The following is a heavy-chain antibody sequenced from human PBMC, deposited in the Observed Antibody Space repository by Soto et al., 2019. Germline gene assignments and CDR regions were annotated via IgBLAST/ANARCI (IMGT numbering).Heavy chain of an antibody. J-gene: IGHJ4*02. D-gene: IGHD3-22*01. CDR2: IFSNDEK. CDR1: GFSLSNARMG. V-gene: IGHV2-26*01. Sequence: QVTLKESGPVLVKPTETLTLTCTVSGFSLSNARMGVSWIRQPPGKALEWLAHIFSNDEKSYSTSLKSRLTISKDTSKSQVVLTMTNMDPVDTATYHCARIQRYDSSGYPLPGYWGQGTLVTVSS. CDR3: ARIQRYDSSGYPLPGY.